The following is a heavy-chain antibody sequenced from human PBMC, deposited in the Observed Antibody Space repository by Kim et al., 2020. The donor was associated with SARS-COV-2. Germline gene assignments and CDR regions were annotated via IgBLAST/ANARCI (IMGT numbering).Heavy chain of an antibody. Sequence: GSTYYADSVKGRFTISRDNSKTTLYLQMNSLRAEDTAVYYCAKGASSGWYWGQGTLVTVSS. CDR2: GST. D-gene: IGHD6-19*01. V-gene: IGHV3-23*01. J-gene: IGHJ4*02. CDR3: AKGASSGWY.